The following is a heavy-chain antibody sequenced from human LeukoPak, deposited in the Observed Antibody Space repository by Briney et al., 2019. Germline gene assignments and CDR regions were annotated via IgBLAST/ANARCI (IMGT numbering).Heavy chain of an antibody. V-gene: IGHV6-1*01. D-gene: IGHD2-8*01. Sequence: SQTLSLTYAISGDSVSSNSAAWNWLRQSPSRGLEWLGRTYYMSKWYKDYAVSVKTRITINPETSKNQFPLQLNSVTPEDTAVYYCAREYSTEVFDYWGQGTLVTVSS. CDR1: GDSVSSNSAA. CDR2: TYYMSKWYK. J-gene: IGHJ4*02. CDR3: AREYSTEVFDY.